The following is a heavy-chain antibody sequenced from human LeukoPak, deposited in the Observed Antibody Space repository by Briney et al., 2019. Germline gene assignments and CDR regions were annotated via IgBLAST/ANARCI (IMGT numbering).Heavy chain of an antibody. Sequence: GASVKVSCKASGGTFSSYAISWVRQAPGQGLEWMGRIIPILGIANYAQKLQGRVTITAEKSTSTAYMGRSSLRAEETALCYGARQSLENSGTRAFRIWRQGPMVTVSS. CDR1: GGTFSSYA. D-gene: IGHD5-12*01. J-gene: IGHJ3*02. CDR3: ARQSLENSGTRAFRI. V-gene: IGHV1-69*04. CDR2: IIPILGIA.